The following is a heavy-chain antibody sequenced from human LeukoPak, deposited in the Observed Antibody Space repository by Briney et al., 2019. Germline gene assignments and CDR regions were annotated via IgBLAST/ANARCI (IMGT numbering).Heavy chain of an antibody. CDR3: AKDTPSGYYYGSGRLRIYYYYMDV. Sequence: GGSLRLSCAASGFTFDDYAMHWVRQAPGKGLEWVSGISWNSGSIGYADSVKGRFTISRDNAKNSLYLQMNSLRAEVTALYYCAKDTPSGYYYGSGRLRIYYYYMDVWGKGTTVAISS. CDR2: ISWNSGSI. J-gene: IGHJ6*03. CDR1: GFTFDDYA. V-gene: IGHV3-9*01. D-gene: IGHD3-10*01.